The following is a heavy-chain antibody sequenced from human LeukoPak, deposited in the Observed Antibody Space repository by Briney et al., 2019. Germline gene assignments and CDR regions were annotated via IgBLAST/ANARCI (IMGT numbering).Heavy chain of an antibody. J-gene: IGHJ2*01. D-gene: IGHD4-23*01. CDR2: ISISGSKT. V-gene: IGHV3-23*01. Sequence: GGSLRLSCAASEFDFSSHAMTWVRQAPGKRLEWVSAISISGSKTYYADSVKGRFTISRDNSKNTLYLQMNSLRAEDTAVFYCATGVRYGGNSGYFDLWGRGTLVSVSS. CDR3: ATGVRYGGNSGYFDL. CDR1: EFDFSSHA.